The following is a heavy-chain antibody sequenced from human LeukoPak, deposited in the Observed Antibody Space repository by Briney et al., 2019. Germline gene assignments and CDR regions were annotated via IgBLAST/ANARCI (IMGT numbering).Heavy chain of an antibody. D-gene: IGHD2-2*01. Sequence: SVKVSCKASGGTFSSYAISWVRQAPGQGLEWMGGIIPIFGTANYAQKFQGRVTITPDKSTSTAYMELSSLRSEDTAVYYCARVGYCSSTSCQPGDYWGQGTLVTVSS. CDR1: GGTFSSYA. V-gene: IGHV1-69*06. J-gene: IGHJ4*02. CDR2: IIPIFGTA. CDR3: ARVGYCSSTSCQPGDY.